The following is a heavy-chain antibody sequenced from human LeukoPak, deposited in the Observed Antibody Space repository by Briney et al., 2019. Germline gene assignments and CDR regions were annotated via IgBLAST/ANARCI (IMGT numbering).Heavy chain of an antibody. D-gene: IGHD2/OR15-2a*01. CDR3: ARVVRYLDYYYTDV. Sequence: GGSLRLSCAASGFTFSDYYMTWIRQAPGKGLEWVSYISSTGNTIYYADSMKGRFTISRDNAKNSLYLQMNSLRAEDTAVYYCARVVRYLDYYYTDVWGKGTTVTVSS. CDR1: GFTFSDYY. V-gene: IGHV3-11*04. J-gene: IGHJ6*03. CDR2: ISSTGNTI.